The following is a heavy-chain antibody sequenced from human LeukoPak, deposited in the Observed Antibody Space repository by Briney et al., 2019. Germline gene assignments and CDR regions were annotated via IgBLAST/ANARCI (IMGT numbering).Heavy chain of an antibody. D-gene: IGHD6-19*01. CDR3: ASHQQWLVLAPDYYFDY. CDR1: GGSISSSSYY. J-gene: IGHJ4*02. V-gene: IGHV4-39*07. Sequence: SETLSLTCTVSGGSISSSSYYWGWIRQPPGKGLEWIGSIYYSGSTYYNPSLKSRVTISVDTSKNQFSLKLSSVTAADTAVYYCASHQQWLVLAPDYYFDYWGQGTLVTVSS. CDR2: IYYSGST.